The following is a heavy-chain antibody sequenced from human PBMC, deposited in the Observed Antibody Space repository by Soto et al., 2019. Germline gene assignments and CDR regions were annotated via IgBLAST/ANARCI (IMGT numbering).Heavy chain of an antibody. CDR1: GGTFSSYA. CDR3: ARVPYCSSTSCFDYYFDY. Sequence: SVKVSCKASGGTFSSYAISWVRQAPGQGIEWMGVIIPSGGTTSYAQKFQGRVTMTGDTSTSTVYMELSSLRSEDTAVYYCARVPYCSSTSCFDYYFDYWGQGTLVTVSS. J-gene: IGHJ4*02. CDR2: IIPSGGTT. D-gene: IGHD2-2*01. V-gene: IGHV1-69*06.